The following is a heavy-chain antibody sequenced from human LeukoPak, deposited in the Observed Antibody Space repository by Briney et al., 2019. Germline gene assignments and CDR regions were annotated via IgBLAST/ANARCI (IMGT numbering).Heavy chain of an antibody. Sequence: ASVKVSCKASGGTFSSYAISWVRQAPGQGLEWMGGIIPIFGTANYAQKFQGRVTITADESTSTAYMELSSLRSEDTAVYYCAGESIVGATGNFDYWGQGTLVTVSS. V-gene: IGHV1-69*13. CDR3: AGESIVGATGNFDY. D-gene: IGHD1-26*01. J-gene: IGHJ4*02. CDR1: GGTFSSYA. CDR2: IIPIFGTA.